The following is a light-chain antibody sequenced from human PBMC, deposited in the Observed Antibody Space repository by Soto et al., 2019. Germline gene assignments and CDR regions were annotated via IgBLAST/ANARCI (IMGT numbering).Light chain of an antibody. CDR2: GNT. Sequence: QSVLRQPPSVSGAPGHRFSISCTGSSTNIGAGYGVHWYQQRPGTAPKLLIVGNTIRPSGVPDRFSASTSGNTASLTISGLQAADEAHYYCSSYTSSTNYVFGTGNKVTVL. V-gene: IGLV1-40*01. CDR1: STNIGAGYG. CDR3: SSYTSSTNYV. J-gene: IGLJ1*01.